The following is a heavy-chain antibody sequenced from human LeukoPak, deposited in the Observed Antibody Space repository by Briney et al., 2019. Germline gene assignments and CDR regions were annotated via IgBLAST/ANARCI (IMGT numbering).Heavy chain of an antibody. V-gene: IGHV4-59*01. CDR3: AGGGDSGGYYYPMFDY. CDR2: IYYSGST. CDR1: GGSISSYY. J-gene: IGHJ4*02. D-gene: IGHD3-22*01. Sequence: SSETLSLTCTVSGGSISSYYWSWIRQPPGKGLEWIGYIYYSGSTNYNPSLKSRVTISADTSKNQFSLKLNSVTAADTAVYYCAGGGDSGGYYYPMFDYWGQGTLVTVSS.